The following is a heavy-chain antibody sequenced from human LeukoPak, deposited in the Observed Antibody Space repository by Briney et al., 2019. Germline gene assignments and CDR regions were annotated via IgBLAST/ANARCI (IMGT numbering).Heavy chain of an antibody. D-gene: IGHD3-16*01. CDR2: IIPIFGIA. V-gene: IGHV1-69*13. CDR1: GGTFSSYA. CDR3: ARALREYDYVWGTYSP. Sequence: GASVKVSCKASGGTFSSYAISWVRQAPGQGLEWMGRIIPIFGIANYAQKFQGRVTITADESTSTAYMELSSLRSEDTAVYYCARALREYDYVWGTYSPWGQGTLVTVSS. J-gene: IGHJ5*02.